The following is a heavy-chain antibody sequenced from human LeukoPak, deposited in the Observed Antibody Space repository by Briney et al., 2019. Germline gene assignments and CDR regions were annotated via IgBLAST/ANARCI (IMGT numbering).Heavy chain of an antibody. CDR3: GRAFPPLRTSSAGDL. D-gene: IGHD3-16*01. CDR2: ISGRSSHI. J-gene: IGHJ1*01. Sequence: GGSLRLSCSASGFSFSDYDMNWVRQAPGKGLEWASAISGRSSHIYYGESVKGRFTISRDNAKNSLYLKMDSLGVEDTAVYYCGRAFPPLRTSSAGDLWGQGTLVIVSS. CDR1: GFSFSDYD. V-gene: IGHV3-21*01.